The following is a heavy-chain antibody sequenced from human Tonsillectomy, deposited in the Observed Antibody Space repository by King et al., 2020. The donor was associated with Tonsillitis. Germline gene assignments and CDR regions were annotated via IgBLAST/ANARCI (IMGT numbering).Heavy chain of an antibody. CDR1: GGPFSSYA. Sequence: QVQLVQSGAEVKKPGSSVKVSCKASGGPFSSYAISWVRQAPGQGLEWMGGIIPIFGTANYAQKFQGRVTITADESTSTAYMELSSLRSEDTAVYYCARYDSSGYPYYYMDVWGKGTTVTVSS. CDR2: IIPIFGTA. J-gene: IGHJ6*03. D-gene: IGHD3-22*01. CDR3: ARYDSSGYPYYYMDV. V-gene: IGHV1-69*01.